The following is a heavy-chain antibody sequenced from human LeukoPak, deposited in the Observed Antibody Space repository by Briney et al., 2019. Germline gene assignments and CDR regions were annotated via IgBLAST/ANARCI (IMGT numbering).Heavy chain of an antibody. J-gene: IGHJ6*02. CDR2: IKEGGGDK. CDR1: GFTFSGYW. V-gene: IGHV3-7*01. Sequence: GGSLRLSCAASGFTFSGYWMSWVRQAPGKGLEWVANIKEGGGDKYYVDSVKGRFTISRDNAKNSLYLQMNSLRAEDTAVYYCARDEELYYAMDVWGQGTTVTVS. CDR3: ARDEELYYAMDV. D-gene: IGHD2-21*01.